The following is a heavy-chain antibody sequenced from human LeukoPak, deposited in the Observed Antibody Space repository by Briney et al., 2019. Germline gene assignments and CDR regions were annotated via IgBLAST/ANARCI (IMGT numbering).Heavy chain of an antibody. CDR1: GGSISSYY. J-gene: IGHJ6*02. Sequence: PSETLSLTCTVSGGSISSYYWSWIRQPPGKGLEWIGYIYYSGSTNYNPSLKSRVTISVDTSKNQFSLKLSSVTAADTAVYYCATAPAGGYSYYYYGMDVWGQGTTVTVSS. D-gene: IGHD5-18*01. V-gene: IGHV4-59*08. CDR2: IYYSGST. CDR3: ATAPAGGYSYYYYGMDV.